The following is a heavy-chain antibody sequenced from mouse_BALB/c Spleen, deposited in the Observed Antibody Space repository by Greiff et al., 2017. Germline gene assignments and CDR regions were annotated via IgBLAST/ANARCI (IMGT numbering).Heavy chain of an antibody. V-gene: IGHV5-6*01. Sequence: EVQLVESGGDLVKPGGSLKLSCAASGFTFSSYGMSWVRQTPDKRLEWVATISSGGSYTYYPDSVKGRFTISRDNAKNTLYLQMSSLKSEDTAMYYCARPDYYGSSPYWYFDVWGAGTTVTGSS. CDR2: ISSGGSYT. J-gene: IGHJ1*01. D-gene: IGHD1-1*01. CDR3: ARPDYYGSSPYWYFDV. CDR1: GFTFSSYG.